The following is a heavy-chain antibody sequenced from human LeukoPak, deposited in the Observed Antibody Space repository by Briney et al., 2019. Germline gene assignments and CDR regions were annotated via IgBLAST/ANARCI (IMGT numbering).Heavy chain of an antibody. CDR1: GFTFSSYA. CDR3: AKDGRGDDAFDI. J-gene: IGHJ3*02. CDR2: ISGSGGST. V-gene: IGHV3-23*01. Sequence: PGGSLRLSCADSGFTFSSYAMSWVRQAPGKGLEWVSAISGSGGSTYYADSVKGRFTISRDNSKNTLYLQMNSLRAEDTAVYYCAKDGRGDDAFDIWGQGTMVTVSS. D-gene: IGHD3-10*01.